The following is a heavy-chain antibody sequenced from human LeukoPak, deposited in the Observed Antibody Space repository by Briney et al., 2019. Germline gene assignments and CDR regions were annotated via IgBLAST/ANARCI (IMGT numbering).Heavy chain of an antibody. J-gene: IGHJ3*02. CDR3: ARDAFSRISIFGVVSDAFDI. CDR2: IKQDGSEK. CDR1: GFTVSSYW. D-gene: IGHD3-3*01. V-gene: IGHV3-7*01. Sequence: PGGSLRLSCAASGFTVSSYWMTWVRQAPGKGLEWVANIKQDGSEKYCVDSVKGRFTISRDNAKNSLYLQMNSLRAEDTAVYYCARDAFSRISIFGVVSDAFDIWGQGTMVTVSS.